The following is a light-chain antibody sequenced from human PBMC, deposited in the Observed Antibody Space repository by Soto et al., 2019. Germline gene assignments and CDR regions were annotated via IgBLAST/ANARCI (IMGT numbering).Light chain of an antibody. Sequence: QSVLTQPASVSGSPGQSITISCTGTSSDVGGYNYVSWYQQHPGKAPKLMIYEVSYRPSGVSNRFSGSKSANTASLTISGLRAEDEADYYCSSYTSNYTVIFGGGTKLTVL. CDR2: EVS. J-gene: IGLJ2*01. CDR3: SSYTSNYTVI. V-gene: IGLV2-14*01. CDR1: SSDVGGYNY.